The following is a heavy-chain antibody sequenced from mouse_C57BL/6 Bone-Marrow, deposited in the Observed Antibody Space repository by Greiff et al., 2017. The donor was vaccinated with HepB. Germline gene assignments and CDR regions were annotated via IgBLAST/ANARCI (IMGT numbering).Heavy chain of an antibody. J-gene: IGHJ4*01. D-gene: IGHD2-10*02. Sequence: EVKLQESGPELVKPGASVKMSCKASGYTFTDYNMHWVKQSHGKSLEWIGYINPNNGGTSYNQKFKGKATLTVNKSSSTAYMELRSLTSEDSAVYYCARRGGYGNYLYYAMDYWGQGTSVTVSS. V-gene: IGHV1-22*01. CDR3: ARRGGYGNYLYYAMDY. CDR1: GYTFTDYN. CDR2: INPNNGGT.